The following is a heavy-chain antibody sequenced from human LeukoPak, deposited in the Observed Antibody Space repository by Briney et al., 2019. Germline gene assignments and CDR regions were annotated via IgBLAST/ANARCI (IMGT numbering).Heavy chain of an antibody. J-gene: IGHJ4*02. V-gene: IGHV3-23*01. CDR2: ISGSGDST. CDR3: AKGGTAMASPFDY. D-gene: IGHD5-18*01. Sequence: ETLSLTCTVSGGSISSYYWSWIRQPPGKGLEWVSSISGSGDSTYYADSVKGRFTISRDNSKNTLYLQMNSLRAEDTAVYYCAKGGTAMASPFDYWAREPWSPSPQ. CDR1: GGSISSYY.